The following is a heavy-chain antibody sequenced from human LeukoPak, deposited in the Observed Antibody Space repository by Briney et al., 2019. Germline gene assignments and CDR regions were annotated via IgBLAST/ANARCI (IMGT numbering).Heavy chain of an antibody. D-gene: IGHD2-21*01. J-gene: IGHJ5*01. CDR3: SRPVMCTTASCSHDS. CDR2: INPDDSET. Sequence: GESLKISCKGFGDTLLKSWISWVRQVPGKGLEWMGIINPDDSETRYSPSFQGQVTISVDRSTKTAYLQWRSLEASDTALYYCSRPVMCTTASCSHDSWGQGTLVTVSS. V-gene: IGHV5-51*01. CDR1: GDTLLKSW.